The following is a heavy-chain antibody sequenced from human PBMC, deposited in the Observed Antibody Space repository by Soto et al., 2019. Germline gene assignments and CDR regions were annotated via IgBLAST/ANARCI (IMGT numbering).Heavy chain of an antibody. CDR3: AKLIHGEVPRLLEHDLFDP. V-gene: IGHV3-23*01. J-gene: IGHJ5*02. CDR2: ISGRSGST. Sequence: PGGYLRLSCAASGFSFSNYAMSWVRQAPGKGPEWVSSISGRSGSTYYRDSVKGRFTISRDNSNNTLYLQMNSLRAEDTAVYYCAKLIHGEVPRLLEHDLFDPWGQGTPVTVSS. CDR1: GFSFSNYA. D-gene: IGHD3-10*01.